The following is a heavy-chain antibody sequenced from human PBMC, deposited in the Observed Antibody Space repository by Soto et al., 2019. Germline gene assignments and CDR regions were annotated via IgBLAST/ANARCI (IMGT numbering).Heavy chain of an antibody. J-gene: IGHJ3*02. D-gene: IGHD4-17*01. CDR2: INHSGST. V-gene: IGHV4-34*01. CDR3: ARGGGLRTDAFDI. CDR1: GGSFSGYY. Sequence: SETLSLTCAVYGGSFSGYYWSWIRQPPGKGLEWIGEINHSGSTNYNPSLKSRVTISVDTSKNQFSLKLSSVTAADTAVYYCARGGGLRTDAFDIWGQGTMVTVSS.